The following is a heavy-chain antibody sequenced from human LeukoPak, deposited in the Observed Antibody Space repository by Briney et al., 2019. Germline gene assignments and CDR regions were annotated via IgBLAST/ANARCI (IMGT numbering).Heavy chain of an antibody. CDR2: IIPIFGTA. V-gene: IGHV1-69*06. J-gene: IGHJ5*02. Sequence: SVKDSCKASGGTFSSYAISWVRQAPGQGLEWMGGIIPIFGTANYAQKFQGRVTITADKSTSTAYMELSSLRSEDTAVYYCARVEVRGVIIMFDPWGQGTLVTVSS. CDR3: ARVEVRGVIIMFDP. CDR1: GGTFSSYA. D-gene: IGHD3-10*01.